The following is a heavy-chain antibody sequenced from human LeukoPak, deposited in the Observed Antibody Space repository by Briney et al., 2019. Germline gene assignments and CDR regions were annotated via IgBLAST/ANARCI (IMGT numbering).Heavy chain of an antibody. CDR3: ARGVHYYDSSAAGDY. CDR2: INPSGGST. J-gene: IGHJ4*02. CDR1: GYTFTSYY. Sequence: GASVKVSCKASGYTFTSYYVHWVRQAPGQGLEWMGIINPSGGSTSYAQKFQGRVTMTRDTSTSTVYMELSSLRSEDTAVYYCARGVHYYDSSAAGDYWGQGTLVTVSS. V-gene: IGHV1-46*01. D-gene: IGHD3-22*01.